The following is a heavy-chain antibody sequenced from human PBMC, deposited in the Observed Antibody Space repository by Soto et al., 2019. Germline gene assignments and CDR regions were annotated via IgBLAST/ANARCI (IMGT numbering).Heavy chain of an antibody. J-gene: IGHJ6*02. D-gene: IGHD5-12*01. Sequence: ASVKVSCKTSGYTFSSYAISWVRQAPGQGLEWMGWISTYNGDTNYAQKFQGRVTMTADTSTSTAYMELRSLRSDDTAVYYCASQAWPYYYYYGMDVWGQGTTVTVSS. CDR1: GYTFSSYA. CDR2: ISTYNGDT. CDR3: ASQAWPYYYYYGMDV. V-gene: IGHV1-18*01.